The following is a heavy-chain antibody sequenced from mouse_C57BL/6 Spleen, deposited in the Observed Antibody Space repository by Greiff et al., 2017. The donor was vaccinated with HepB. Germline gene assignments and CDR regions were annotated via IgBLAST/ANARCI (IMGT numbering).Heavy chain of an antibody. CDR1: GYTFTDYY. CDR3: ARDGLTTVVELYAMDY. J-gene: IGHJ4*01. Sequence: EVQLQQSGPELVKPGASVKISCKASGYTFTDYYMNWVKQSHGKSLEWIGDINPNNGGTSYNQKFKGKATLTVDKSSSTAYMELRSLTSEDSAVYYGARDGLTTVVELYAMDYWGQGTSVTVSS. D-gene: IGHD1-1*01. V-gene: IGHV1-26*01. CDR2: INPNNGGT.